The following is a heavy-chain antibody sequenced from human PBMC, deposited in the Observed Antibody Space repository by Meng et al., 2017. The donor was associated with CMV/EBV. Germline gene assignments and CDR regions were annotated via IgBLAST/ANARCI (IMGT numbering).Heavy chain of an antibody. D-gene: IGHD4-23*01. J-gene: IGHJ4*02. CDR3: ARDPSLRWIDY. Sequence: QLQLQESGPGLVKPSETLSLTCTGSGGSISSSSYYWGWSRQPPGKGLEWIGSIYYSGSTYYNPSLKSRVTISVDTSKNQFSLKLSSVTAADTAVYYCARDPSLRWIDYWGQGTLVTVSS. V-gene: IGHV4-39*07. CDR1: GGSISSSSYY. CDR2: IYYSGST.